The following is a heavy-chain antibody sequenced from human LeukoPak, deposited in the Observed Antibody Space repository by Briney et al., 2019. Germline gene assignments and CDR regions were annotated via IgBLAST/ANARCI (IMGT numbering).Heavy chain of an antibody. CDR1: GYSFTSYW. Sequence: GESLKISCKGSGYSFTSYWIGWVRQMPGKGLEWMGRIDPSDSYTNYSPSFQGHVTISADKSISTAYLQWSSLKASDTAMYYCARHVQMAANFDYWGQGTLVTVSS. CDR2: IDPSDSYT. CDR3: ARHVQMAANFDY. D-gene: IGHD5-24*01. J-gene: IGHJ4*02. V-gene: IGHV5-10-1*01.